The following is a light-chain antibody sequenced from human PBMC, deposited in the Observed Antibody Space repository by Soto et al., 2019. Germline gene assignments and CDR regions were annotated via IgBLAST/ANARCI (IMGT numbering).Light chain of an antibody. V-gene: IGLV3-21*02. CDR1: NIRGKS. Sequence: SSELTQPPSVSVAPGQTARITCGGSNIRGKSVHWYQQKPGQAPVLVVYDDSDRPSGIPERFSGSNSGNTAALTISRVEAGDEADYYCQVWDSNADHQVFGGGTKLTVL. CDR3: QVWDSNADHQV. J-gene: IGLJ2*01. CDR2: DDS.